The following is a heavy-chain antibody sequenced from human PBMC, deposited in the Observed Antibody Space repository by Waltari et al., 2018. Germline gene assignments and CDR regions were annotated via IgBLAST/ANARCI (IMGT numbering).Heavy chain of an antibody. J-gene: IGHJ4*02. CDR2: LYPSDSDT. CDR1: GYNFSNFW. CDR3: AKLREWSDFDY. V-gene: IGHV5-51*01. D-gene: IGHD3-3*01. Sequence: EVQLVQSGAEVKKPGESMKNSCKGSGYNFSNFWIGWVRQMPGKGLEMMGILYPSDSDTRYTPSVQGQVTISADKSISPAYLQWSSLKASDTAMYYCAKLREWSDFDYWGQGTLVTVSS.